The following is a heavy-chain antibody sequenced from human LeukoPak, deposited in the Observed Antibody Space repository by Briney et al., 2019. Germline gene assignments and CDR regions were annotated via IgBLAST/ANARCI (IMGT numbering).Heavy chain of an antibody. CDR3: GRDSRDKRITMVRGASGSWFDP. V-gene: IGHV4-59*01. J-gene: IGHJ5*02. CDR1: GGSISSYY. D-gene: IGHD3-10*01. CDR2: IYYSGST. Sequence: PSETLSLTCTVSGGSISSYYWSWIRQPPGKGLEWIGYIYYSGSTNYNPSLKSRVTISVDTSKNQFSLKLSSVTAADTAVYYCGRDSRDKRITMVRGASGSWFDPWGQGTLVTVSS.